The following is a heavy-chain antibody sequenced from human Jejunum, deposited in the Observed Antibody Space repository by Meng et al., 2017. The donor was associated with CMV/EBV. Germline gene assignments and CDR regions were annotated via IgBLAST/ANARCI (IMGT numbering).Heavy chain of an antibody. D-gene: IGHD4-11*01. CDR2: IFSNDEK. Sequence: SGFSLSNARMGVSWIRQPPGKALEWLAHIFSNDEKSYSTSLKSRLTISKDTSKSQVVLTMTNMDPVDTATYYCARISTTVSPGDCWGQGTLVTVSS. J-gene: IGHJ4*02. CDR1: GFSLSNARMG. CDR3: ARISTTVSPGDC. V-gene: IGHV2-26*01.